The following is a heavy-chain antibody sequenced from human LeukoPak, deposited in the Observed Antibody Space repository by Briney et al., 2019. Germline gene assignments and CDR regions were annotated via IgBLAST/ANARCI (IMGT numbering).Heavy chain of an antibody. V-gene: IGHV1-69*05. D-gene: IGHD3-3*01. CDR1: GGTFSSYA. CDR2: IIPIFGTA. Sequence: ASVKVSCKASGGTFSSYAISWVRQAPGQGLEWMGGIIPIFGTANYAQKFQGRVTITTDESTSTAYMEVSSLRSEDTAVYYCARGSGAYDFWSGYYFDYWGQGTLVTVSS. CDR3: ARGSGAYDFWSGYYFDY. J-gene: IGHJ4*02.